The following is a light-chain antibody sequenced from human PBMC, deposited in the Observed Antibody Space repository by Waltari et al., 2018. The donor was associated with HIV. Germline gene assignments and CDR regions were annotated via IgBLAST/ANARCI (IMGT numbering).Light chain of an antibody. Sequence: QSALTQPASVSGSPGQSIPISCTGTSSDLGGYNYVSWYQQHPGTAPKLMIYDVSKRPSGVSNRFSGSKSGNTASLTISGLQAEDETDYYCCSYAGSRTWVFGGGTKLTVL. J-gene: IGLJ3*02. CDR1: SSDLGGYNY. CDR2: DVS. V-gene: IGLV2-23*02. CDR3: CSYAGSRTWV.